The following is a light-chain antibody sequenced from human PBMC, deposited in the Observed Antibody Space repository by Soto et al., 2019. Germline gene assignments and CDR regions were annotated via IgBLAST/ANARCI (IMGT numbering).Light chain of an antibody. Sequence: VLTQSPATLSLSPGERVTPSGRASQSVSNSLAWYQKKPGQPPRLLIYYVSNRATGIPARFSGSGSGTDFTLTITSLEPEDFAVYFCHQRYNWPRVTFGQGTRLEIK. CDR2: YVS. V-gene: IGKV3-11*01. CDR1: QSVSNS. J-gene: IGKJ5*01. CDR3: HQRYNWPRVT.